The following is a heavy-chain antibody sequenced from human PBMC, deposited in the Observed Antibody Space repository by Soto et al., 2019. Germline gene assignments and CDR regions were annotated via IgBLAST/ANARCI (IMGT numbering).Heavy chain of an antibody. Sequence: SETLSLTCTVSGSSFRSGSYYWSWIRQPPGKGLEWIGYVYHTGRTSCNPSLKSRVSISMDTSKNRFSLNLDSVTAADTAVYLCARDLDYFDSWGQGTPVTVSS. CDR1: GSSFRSGSYY. D-gene: IGHD3-16*01. CDR2: VYHTGRT. J-gene: IGHJ4*02. V-gene: IGHV4-61*01. CDR3: ARDLDYFDS.